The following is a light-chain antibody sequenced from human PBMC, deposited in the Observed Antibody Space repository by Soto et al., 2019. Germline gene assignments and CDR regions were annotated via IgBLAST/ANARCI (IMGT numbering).Light chain of an antibody. CDR1: QSVSSN. CDR2: GAS. CDR3: QQYNNWPPANT. J-gene: IGKJ2*01. V-gene: IGKV3-15*01. Sequence: EIVMTQSPATLSVSPGERATLSCRASQSVSSNLAWYQQKPGQAPRLLICGASTRATGIPARFSGSGSGTEFTLTISSLQSEDFAVYYCQQYNNWPPANTFGQGTKLEIK.